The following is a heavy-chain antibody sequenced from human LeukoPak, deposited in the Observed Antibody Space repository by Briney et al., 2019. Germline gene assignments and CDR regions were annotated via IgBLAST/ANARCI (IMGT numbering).Heavy chain of an antibody. CDR2: IYYSGST. J-gene: IGHJ4*02. V-gene: IGHV4-39*01. D-gene: IGHD1-26*01. CDR1: GGSINSYY. CDR3: ASLRERSYYARGFDY. Sequence: SSETLSLTCTVSGGSINSYYWGWIRQPPGKGLEWIGSIYYSGSTYYNPSLKSRATISVDTSKNQFSLKLSSVTAANTAVYYCASLRERSYYARGFDYWGQGTLVTVSS.